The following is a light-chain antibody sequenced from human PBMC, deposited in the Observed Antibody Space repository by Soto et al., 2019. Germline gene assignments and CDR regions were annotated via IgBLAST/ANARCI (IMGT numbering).Light chain of an antibody. CDR3: AAWDDSLSGPHVV. J-gene: IGLJ2*01. V-gene: IGLV1-47*01. CDR1: TSNIGSNY. CDR2: RNN. Sequence: QSVLTQPPSASGAPGQRVTISCSGSTSNIGSNYVYWYQQLPGTAPRLLIYRNNQRPSGVPDRFSGSKSGTSASLAISGLRYEDEADYYCAAWDDSLSGPHVVFGGGTQLTVL.